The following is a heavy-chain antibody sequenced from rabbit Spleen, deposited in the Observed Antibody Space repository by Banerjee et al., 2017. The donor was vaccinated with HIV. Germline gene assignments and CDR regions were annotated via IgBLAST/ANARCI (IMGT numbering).Heavy chain of an antibody. CDR1: GVSFNDKDV. CDR3: ARDTSTSFSSYGMDL. Sequence: EQLEESGGGLVKPEGSLTLTCKASGVSFNDKDVMCWVRQAPGKGLEWIACIDTGSSGFTYFASCAKGRFTISKTSSTTVTLQMTSLTAADTATYFCARDTSTSFSSYGMDLWGQGTLVTVS. V-gene: IGHV1S45*01. D-gene: IGHD1-1*01. J-gene: IGHJ6*01. CDR2: IDTGSSGFT.